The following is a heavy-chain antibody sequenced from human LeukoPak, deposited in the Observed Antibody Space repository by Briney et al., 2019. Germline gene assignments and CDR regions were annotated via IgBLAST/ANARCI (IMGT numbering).Heavy chain of an antibody. CDR3: TKDSGTYNWLDP. CDR1: GFIFGDSA. Sequence: GGSLGLSCAGSGFIFGDSAIHWVRQDSGKGLEWVGLIDRKVKGYATAFAASVKGRFTISRDDSQNTAFLHMDTLKAEDTALYYCTKDSGTYNWLDPWGQGTLVAVSS. CDR2: IDRKVKGYAT. D-gene: IGHD1-26*01. V-gene: IGHV3-73*01. J-gene: IGHJ5*02.